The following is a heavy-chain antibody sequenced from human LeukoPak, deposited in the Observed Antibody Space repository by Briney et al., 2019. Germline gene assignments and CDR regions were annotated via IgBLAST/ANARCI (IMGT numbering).Heavy chain of an antibody. CDR3: AKDISVSDGMDV. D-gene: IGHD3-3*02. CDR2: ISWDGGST. Sequence: GGSLRLSCAASGFTFDDYAMHWVRQAPGKGLEWVSLISWDGGSTYYADSVKGRFTISRDSSKNSLYLQMNSLRAEDTALYYCAKDISVSDGMDVWGQGTTVIVSS. CDR1: GFTFDDYA. J-gene: IGHJ6*02. V-gene: IGHV3-43D*03.